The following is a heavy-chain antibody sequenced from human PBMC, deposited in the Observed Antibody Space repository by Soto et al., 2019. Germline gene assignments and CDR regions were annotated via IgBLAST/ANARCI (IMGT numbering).Heavy chain of an antibody. CDR2: INPKSGGT. CDR1: GYMFTGYY. V-gene: IGHV1-2*02. CDR3: ATDRVAFDM. D-gene: IGHD3-22*01. J-gene: IGHJ3*02. Sequence: ASVKVSCKASGYMFTGYYIHWVRQAPGQGLEWMGWINPKSGGTKYAEKFQGRVSMTGDTSITTAYLELSSLTSDATAVYYCATDRVAFDMWGQGTKVTVSS.